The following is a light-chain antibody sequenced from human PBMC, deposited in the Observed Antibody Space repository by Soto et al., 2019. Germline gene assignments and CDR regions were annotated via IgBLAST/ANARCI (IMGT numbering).Light chain of an antibody. CDR1: QSISSW. CDR3: QQYNNMYT. Sequence: DIQMTQSPSTLSASVGDRVTITCRASQSISSWLAWYQQKPGKVPKLLIYKASTLESGVPSRFSGSGSGTEFTLTISSLQPDDFATYYCQQYNNMYTFGQGTKLEIK. V-gene: IGKV1-5*03. J-gene: IGKJ2*01. CDR2: KAS.